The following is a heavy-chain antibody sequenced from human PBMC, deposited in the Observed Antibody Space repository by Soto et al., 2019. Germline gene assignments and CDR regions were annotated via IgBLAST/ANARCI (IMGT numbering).Heavy chain of an antibody. V-gene: IGHV3-48*01. CDR3: ARGIFAGTFDY. D-gene: IGHD6-13*01. J-gene: IGHJ4*02. CDR2: ISSSSSTI. CDR1: GFNFSSYS. Sequence: GGSLRLSCAASGFNFSSYSMNWVRQATGKGLEWVSYISSSSSTIYYADSVKGRFTISRDNAKNSLYLQMNSLRAEDTAVYYCARGIFAGTFDYWGQGTLVTVSS.